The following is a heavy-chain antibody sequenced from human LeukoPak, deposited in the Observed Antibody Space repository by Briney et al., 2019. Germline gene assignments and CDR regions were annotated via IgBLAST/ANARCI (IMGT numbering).Heavy chain of an antibody. D-gene: IGHD5-18*01. CDR2: IKQDGSDK. CDR1: GLTFRRDW. Sequence: GGSLRLSCAASGLTFRRDWMSWVRQAPGKGLEWVAMIKQDGSDKYYVDSVKGRFTISSDNIKNSLNLQMNSLRAEDTAVYYCATLDTAMVTNFGYWGQGTLVTVSS. J-gene: IGHJ4*02. V-gene: IGHV3-7*01. CDR3: ATLDTAMVTNFGY.